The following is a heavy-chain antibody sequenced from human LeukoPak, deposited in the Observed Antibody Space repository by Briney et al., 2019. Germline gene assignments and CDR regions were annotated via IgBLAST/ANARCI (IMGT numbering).Heavy chain of an antibody. D-gene: IGHD2-15*01. Sequence: GGSLRLSCAASGFPFRSYWMSWVRQAPGKGLEWVAIIKQDGGEIYYVDSVKGRFTISRDNAKTSLYLQMNSLRAEDTAVYYCASVAHGDYFDYWGQGTLVTVSS. CDR3: ASVAHGDYFDY. V-gene: IGHV3-7*01. CDR2: IKQDGGEI. CDR1: GFPFRSYW. J-gene: IGHJ4*02.